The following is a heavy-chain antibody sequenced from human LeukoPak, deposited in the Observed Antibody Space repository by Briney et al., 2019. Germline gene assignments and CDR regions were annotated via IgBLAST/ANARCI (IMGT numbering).Heavy chain of an antibody. CDR1: GFTFSSYG. CDR3: AKDPSGVYDSSGYYYGRWAFDI. J-gene: IGHJ3*02. V-gene: IGHV3-30*18. CDR2: ISYDGSNK. D-gene: IGHD3-22*01. Sequence: PGRSLRLSCAASGFTFSSYGMHWVRQAPGKGLEWVAVISYDGSNKYYADSVKGRFTISRDNSKNTLYLQMNSLRAKDTAVYYCAKDPSGVYDSSGYYYGRWAFDIWGQGTMVTVSS.